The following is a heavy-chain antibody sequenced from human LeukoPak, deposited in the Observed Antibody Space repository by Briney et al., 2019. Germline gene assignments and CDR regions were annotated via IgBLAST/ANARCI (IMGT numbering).Heavy chain of an antibody. CDR2: ITGSGGNT. D-gene: IGHD2-2*01. CDR1: GFTFSNYA. V-gene: IGHV3-23*01. CDR3: AKASEYCSSARCVAHAFDI. J-gene: IGHJ3*02. Sequence: GGSLRLSCAASGFTFSNYAMNWVRQAPGKGLEWVSAITGSGGNTYYEDSVKGRFTISRDNSKNTLYLQMNSLRAEDTAVYYCAKASEYCSSARCVAHAFDIWGQGTMVTVSS.